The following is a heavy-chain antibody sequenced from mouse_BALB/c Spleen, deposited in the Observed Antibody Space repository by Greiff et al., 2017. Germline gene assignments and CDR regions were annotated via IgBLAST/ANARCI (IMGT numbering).Heavy chain of an antibody. Sequence: EVKLLESGGGLVQPGGSLKLSCAASGFDFSRYWMSWVRQAPGKGLEWIGEINPDSSTINYTPSLKDKFIISRDNAKNTLYLQMSKVRSEDTALYYCARPKGKYLAWFAYWGQGTLVTVSA. CDR3: ARPKGKYLAWFAY. V-gene: IGHV4-1*02. CDR2: INPDSSTI. CDR1: GFDFSRYW. D-gene: IGHD2-1*01. J-gene: IGHJ3*01.